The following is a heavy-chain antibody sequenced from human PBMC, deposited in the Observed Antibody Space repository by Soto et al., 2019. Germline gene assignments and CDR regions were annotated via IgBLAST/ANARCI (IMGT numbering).Heavy chain of an antibody. J-gene: IGHJ6*02. CDR1: SGPDGSHN. CDR2: VYYTGDT. CDR3: VRQGIDYLHGLVDV. D-gene: IGHD4-17*01. V-gene: IGHV4-59*08. Sequence: QVQLQQSGPRLVKPSETLSLTCTVSSGPDGSHNWGWIRQPPGRGLEWIGYVYYTGDTAYNPSLRGRVTISADTSTNDISLTLNSVTAADTAVYYCVRQGIDYLHGLVDVWGQGTTGSVSS.